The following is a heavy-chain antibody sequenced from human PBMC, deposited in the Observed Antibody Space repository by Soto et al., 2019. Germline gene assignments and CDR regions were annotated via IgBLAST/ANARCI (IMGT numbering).Heavy chain of an antibody. J-gene: IGHJ4*02. CDR2: SRNKAKSYST. CDR1: GLTFGDHY. D-gene: IGHD2-21*01. Sequence: EVQLVESGGGLVQPGGSLTLSCAVSGLTFGDHYMEWVRQAPGKGLEWVARSRNKAKSYSTDFAASVKGRFTISRDESKNSLNLQMNSLMTEDTAVYYCSILEGARGQGTLVTVSS. CDR3: SILEGA. V-gene: IGHV3-72*01.